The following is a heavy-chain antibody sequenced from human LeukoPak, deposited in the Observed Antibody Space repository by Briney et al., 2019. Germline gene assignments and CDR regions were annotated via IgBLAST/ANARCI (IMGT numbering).Heavy chain of an antibody. CDR3: ARDLFVTSIEQQLPPEDLHY. CDR1: GDNFSSYV. Sequence: SVKVSCKASGDNFSSYVITWVRQAPGQGLEWMGRIIPTLDVANFAQKFKGRVTITADKFTNTAHLELSSLRSEDTAVYYCARDLFVTSIEQQLPPEDLHYWGQGTLVTVSS. D-gene: IGHD6-13*01. V-gene: IGHV1-69*04. J-gene: IGHJ4*02. CDR2: IIPTLDVA.